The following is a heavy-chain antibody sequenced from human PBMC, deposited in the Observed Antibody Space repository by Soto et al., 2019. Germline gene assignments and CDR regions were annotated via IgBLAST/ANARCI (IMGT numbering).Heavy chain of an antibody. CDR1: GGSFSGYY. J-gene: IGHJ6*02. CDR3: ARDGLGITMVRGVISGYGMDV. D-gene: IGHD3-10*01. V-gene: IGHV4-34*01. Sequence: PSETLSLTCAVYGGSFSGYYWSWIRQPPGKGLEWIGEINHSGSTNYNPSLKSRVTISVDTSKNQFSPKLSSVTAADTAVYYCARDGLGITMVRGVISGYGMDVWGQGTTVTVSS. CDR2: INHSGST.